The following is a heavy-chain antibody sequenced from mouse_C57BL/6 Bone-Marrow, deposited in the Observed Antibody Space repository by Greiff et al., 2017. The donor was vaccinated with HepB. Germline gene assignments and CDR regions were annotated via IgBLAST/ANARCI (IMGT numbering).Heavy chain of an antibody. J-gene: IGHJ1*03. V-gene: IGHV1-69*01. CDR1: GYTFTSYW. D-gene: IGHD1-1*01. CDR3: ARSPYYGSRYFDV. Sequence: VQLQQPGAELVMPGASVKLSCKASGYTFTSYWMHWVKQRPGQGLEWIGEIDPSDSYTNYNQKFKGKSTLTVDKSSSTAYMQLSSLTSEDSAVYYCARSPYYGSRYFDVWGTGTTVTVSS. CDR2: IDPSDSYT.